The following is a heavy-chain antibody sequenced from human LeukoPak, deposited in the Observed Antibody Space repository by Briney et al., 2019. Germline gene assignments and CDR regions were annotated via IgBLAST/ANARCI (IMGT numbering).Heavy chain of an antibody. Sequence: PSETLSLTCTVSGGSISSYYWSWIRQPPGKGLEGIGYIYYSGSTNDNPSLKSRVTISVDTSKNQSSLKLSSVTAADPAVYYCARDSASGSQTWFDPWGQGTLVTVSS. CDR1: GGSISSYY. V-gene: IGHV4-59*01. D-gene: IGHD1-26*01. CDR2: IYYSGST. J-gene: IGHJ5*02. CDR3: ARDSASGSQTWFDP.